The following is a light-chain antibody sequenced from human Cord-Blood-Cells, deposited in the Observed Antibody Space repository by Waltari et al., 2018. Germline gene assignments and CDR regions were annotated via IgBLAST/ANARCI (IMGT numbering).Light chain of an antibody. CDR1: QSVSSY. V-gene: IGKV3-11*01. CDR2: DAS. Sequence: EIVLTQSPATLSLSPGERATLSCRVSQSVSSYLAWYQQKPGQAPRLLIYDASNRATGIPARFIGSGSGTDFTLTISSLEPEDFAVYYCQQRSNWPPLFTFGPGTKVDIK. J-gene: IGKJ3*01. CDR3: QQRSNWPPLFT.